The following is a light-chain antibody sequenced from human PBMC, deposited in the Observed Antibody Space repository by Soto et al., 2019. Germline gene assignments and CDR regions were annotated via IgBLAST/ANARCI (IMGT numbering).Light chain of an antibody. CDR2: WAS. V-gene: IGKV4-1*01. CDR3: QQYYNTPYT. Sequence: DIVMTQSPDLAVSLGERATGNCKSSQSVLYSSNNKNYLAWYQQKPGQPPKLLIYWASTRESGVPDRFSGSGSGTDFTLTISSLQAEDGAVYYCQQYYNTPYTFGQGTKLEIK. CDR1: QSVLYSSNNKNY. J-gene: IGKJ2*01.